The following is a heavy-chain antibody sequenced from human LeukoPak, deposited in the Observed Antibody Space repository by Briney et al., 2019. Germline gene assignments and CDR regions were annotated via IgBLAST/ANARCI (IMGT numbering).Heavy chain of an antibody. CDR1: GGSISSSSYY. CDR3: ARDGDCSSTSCYPPDY. D-gene: IGHD2-2*01. CDR2: IYYSGST. V-gene: IGHV4-39*07. Sequence: PSETLSLTCTVSGGSISSSSYYWGWIRQPPGKGLEWIGSIYYSGSTYYNPSLKSRVTISVDTSKNQFSLKLSSVTAADTAVYYCARDGDCSSTSCYPPDYWGQGTLVTVSS. J-gene: IGHJ4*02.